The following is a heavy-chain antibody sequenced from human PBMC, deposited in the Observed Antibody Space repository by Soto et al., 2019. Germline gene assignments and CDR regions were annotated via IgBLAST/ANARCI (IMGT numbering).Heavy chain of an antibody. J-gene: IGHJ4*02. CDR1: GYSFSTYW. D-gene: IGHD2-2*01. CDR2: VYPGDSDI. Sequence: EVQLVQSGAEVKEPGGSLKISCKASGYSFSTYWIGWVRQMPGKGLEWMGIVYPGDSDIRYSPSFQGQVTISADRSISTTYLQWSGLKASDTAMYYCARRYCSSVSCYLDYWGQGTRVTVSS. CDR3: ARRYCSSVSCYLDY. V-gene: IGHV5-51*03.